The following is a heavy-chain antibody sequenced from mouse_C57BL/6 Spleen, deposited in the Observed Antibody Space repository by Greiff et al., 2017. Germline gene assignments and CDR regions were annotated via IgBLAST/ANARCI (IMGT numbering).Heavy chain of an antibody. CDR1: GFNIKDYY. Sequence: EVKLMESGAELVRPGASVKLSCTASGFNIKDYYMHWVKQRPEQGLEWIGRIDPEDGDTEYAPKFQGKATMTADTSSNTAYLQLSSLTSEETAVYYCTTRAGSSLWFAYWGQGTLVTVSA. J-gene: IGHJ3*01. V-gene: IGHV14-1*01. CDR3: TTRAGSSLWFAY. D-gene: IGHD1-1*01. CDR2: IDPEDGDT.